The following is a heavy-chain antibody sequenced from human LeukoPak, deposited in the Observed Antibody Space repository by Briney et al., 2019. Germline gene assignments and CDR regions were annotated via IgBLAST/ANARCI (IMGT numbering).Heavy chain of an antibody. CDR2: IYHSGST. J-gene: IGHJ4*02. CDR1: GYSISSGYY. CDR3: ARQYCSGGSCYLVDY. V-gene: IGHV4-38-2*01. Sequence: SGTLSLTCAVSGYSISSGYYWGWIRQPPGKGLEWIGSIYHSGSTYYSPSLKSRVTISVDTSKNQFSLKLSSVTAADTAVYYCARQYCSGGSCYLVDYWGQGTLVTVSS. D-gene: IGHD2-15*01.